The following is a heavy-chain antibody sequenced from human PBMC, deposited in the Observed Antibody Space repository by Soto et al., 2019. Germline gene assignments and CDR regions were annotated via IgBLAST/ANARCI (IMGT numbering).Heavy chain of an antibody. Sequence: SETLSLTCTVSGGSISSYYWSWIRQPPGKGLEWIGNIYYSGSTNYNPSLKSRVTISVDTSKNQFSLKLSALTAGDTAVYYCARDGGTRVEQRAFNRWAQGKTVPVSS. CDR3: ARDGGTRVEQRAFNR. CDR1: GGSISSYY. CDR2: IYYSGST. D-gene: IGHD1-1*01. V-gene: IGHV4-59*01. J-gene: IGHJ6*02.